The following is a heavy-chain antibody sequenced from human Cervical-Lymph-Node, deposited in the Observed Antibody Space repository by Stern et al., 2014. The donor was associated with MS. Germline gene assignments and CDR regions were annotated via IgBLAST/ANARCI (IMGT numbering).Heavy chain of an antibody. V-gene: IGHV5-51*01. D-gene: IGHD6-6*01. J-gene: IGHJ3*02. CDR3: ATYSKSSIRAYDI. CDR2: IDPADSDT. Sequence: VQLVQSGAEVQRPGESLRISCKGSGYRFNNSWIGWVRQMPGKGPEWMGIIDPADSDTRYSPSFQGQVTISADKYRTTAYLEWSSLKASDTAMYYCATYSKSSIRAYDIWGQGTKVTVSS. CDR1: GYRFNNSW.